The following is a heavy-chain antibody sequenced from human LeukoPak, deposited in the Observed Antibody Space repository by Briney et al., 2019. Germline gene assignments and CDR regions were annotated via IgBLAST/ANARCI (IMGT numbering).Heavy chain of an antibody. Sequence: GGSLRLSCSASGFTFSSYAMHWVRQAPGKGLEYVSAISSNGGSAYYADSVKGRFTISRDNSKNTLYLQMSSLRVEDTAVYYCVKVATIRIEDRYFDPWGQGALVTVSS. V-gene: IGHV3-64D*06. J-gene: IGHJ5*02. CDR1: GFTFSSYA. CDR2: ISSNGGSA. D-gene: IGHD5-12*01. CDR3: VKVATIRIEDRYFDP.